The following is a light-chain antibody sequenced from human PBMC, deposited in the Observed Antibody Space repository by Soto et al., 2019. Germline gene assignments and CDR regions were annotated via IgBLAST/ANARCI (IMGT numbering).Light chain of an antibody. CDR1: SNDVGGYNY. J-gene: IGLJ1*01. V-gene: IGLV2-14*01. CDR3: SSYTSSSTLYV. CDR2: EVS. Sequence: SVLTQPASVSGSPGQPITISCTGTSNDVGGYNYVSWYQQHPGKAPKLMIYEVSNRPSGVSNRFSGSKSGNTASLTISGLQAEDEADYYCSSYTSSSTLYVFGTGTKVTVL.